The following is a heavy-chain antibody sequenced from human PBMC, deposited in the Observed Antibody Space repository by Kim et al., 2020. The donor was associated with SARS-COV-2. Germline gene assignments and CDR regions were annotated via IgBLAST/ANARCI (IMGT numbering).Heavy chain of an antibody. J-gene: IGHJ4*02. D-gene: IGHD2-15*01. CDR3: ARHTRINGRGFDF. CDR2: FYYTGTT. Sequence: SETLSLTCTVSGGSVSDYHWSWIRQTPGKGLESLGYFYYTGTTTYSPSLKSRVTMSIDTSKNQFSLKLTSVTAADTAIYYCARHTRINGRGFDFWGRGTLVTVSS. V-gene: IGHV4-59*08. CDR1: GGSVSDYH.